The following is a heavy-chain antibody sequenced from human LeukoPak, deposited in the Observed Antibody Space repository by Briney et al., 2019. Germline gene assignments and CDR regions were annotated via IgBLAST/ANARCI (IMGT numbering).Heavy chain of an antibody. V-gene: IGHV4-34*01. CDR1: GGSFSGYY. J-gene: IGHJ5*02. CDR3: ARGSIADRPSS. Sequence: PSETLSLTCAVFGGSFSGYYWSWIRQPPGKRLEWIGEINHSGGTSYTPSLKSRLTMSVDTSKNQFSLRLNSVTAADTAVYYCARGSIADRPSSWGQGTLVTVSS. CDR2: INHSGGT. D-gene: IGHD6-6*01.